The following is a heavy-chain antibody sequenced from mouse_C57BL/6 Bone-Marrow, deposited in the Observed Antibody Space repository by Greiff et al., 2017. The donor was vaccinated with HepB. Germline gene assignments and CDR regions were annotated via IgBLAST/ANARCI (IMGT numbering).Heavy chain of an antibody. CDR2: IRNKANGYTT. V-gene: IGHV7-3*01. Sequence: EVKVVESGGGLVQPGGSLSLSCAASGFTFTDYYMSWVRQPPGKALDWLGFIRNKANGYTTEYSASVKGLFTISRDNSQSILYLQMNALRADDSATYDCVRYATTVVATKDCFDYWGQGTTLTVSS. J-gene: IGHJ2*01. CDR3: VRYATTVVATKDCFDY. D-gene: IGHD1-1*01. CDR1: GFTFTDYY.